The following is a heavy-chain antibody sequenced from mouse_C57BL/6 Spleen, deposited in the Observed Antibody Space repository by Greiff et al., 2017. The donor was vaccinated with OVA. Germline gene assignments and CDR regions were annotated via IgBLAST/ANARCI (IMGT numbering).Heavy chain of an antibody. CDR1: GFTFSSYA. Sequence: EVQLVESGGGLVKPGGSLKLSCAASGFTFSSYAMSWVRQTPEKRLEWVATISDGGSYTYYPDNVKGRFTISRDNAKNNLYLQMSHLKSEDTAMYYCASLSTMVTTGAYWGQGTLVTVSA. CDR3: ASLSTMVTTGAY. V-gene: IGHV5-4*01. D-gene: IGHD2-2*01. CDR2: ISDGGSYT. J-gene: IGHJ3*01.